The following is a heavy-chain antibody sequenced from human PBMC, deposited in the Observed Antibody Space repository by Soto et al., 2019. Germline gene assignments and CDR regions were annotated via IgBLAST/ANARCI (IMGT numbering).Heavy chain of an antibody. D-gene: IGHD4-17*01. CDR1: GFTFSSYG. J-gene: IGHJ3*02. Sequence: QVQLVESGGGVVQPGRSLRLSCAASGFTFSSYGMHWVRQAPGKGLEWVAVISYDGSNKYYADSVKGRFTISRENSKNTLYLQMNSLRAEDTAVYYCAKAGGTVTSDAFDIWGQGTMVTVSS. CDR3: AKAGGTVTSDAFDI. V-gene: IGHV3-30*18. CDR2: ISYDGSNK.